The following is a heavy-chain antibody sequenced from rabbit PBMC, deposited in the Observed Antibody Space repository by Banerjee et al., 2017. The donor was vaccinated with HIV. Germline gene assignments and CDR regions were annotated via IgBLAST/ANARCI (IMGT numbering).Heavy chain of an antibody. CDR1: GFSFSSSYY. D-gene: IGHD4-2*01. CDR2: IYPGSSGST. Sequence: QSLEESGGDLVQPEGSLTLTCTASGFSFSSSYYMCWVRQAPGKGLEWIACIYPGSSGSTYYASWAKGRFTISKTSSTTVTLQMTSLTAADTAIYFCARDSAGREDFNLWGPGTLVTVS. V-gene: IGHV1S40*01. J-gene: IGHJ4*01. CDR3: ARDSAGREDFNL.